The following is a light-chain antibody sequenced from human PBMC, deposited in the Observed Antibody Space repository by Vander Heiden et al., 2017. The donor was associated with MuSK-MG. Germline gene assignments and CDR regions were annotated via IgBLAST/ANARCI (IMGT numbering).Light chain of an antibody. CDR3: QVLDGSNDHWV. CDR1: NIGSKS. CDR2: DDS. J-gene: IGLJ3*02. Sequence: SYVLTQPPSVSVAPGQTARVTCGGNNIGSKSVHWYQQKPGQAPVLGVWDDSDRPSGIPERFSGSNSGNTATLTISRIEAGDEADDDCQVLDGSNDHWVFGGGTKLTVL. V-gene: IGLV3-21*02.